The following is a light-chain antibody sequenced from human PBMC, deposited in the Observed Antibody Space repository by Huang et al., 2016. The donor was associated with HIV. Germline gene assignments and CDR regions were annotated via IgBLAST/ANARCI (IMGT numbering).Light chain of an antibody. Sequence: DIQMTQSPSSLSASVGDRVTITCRASQSIETSLNWYQQKPGKAPKLLIYAASILQSGVPSRFSGSGSGTDFTLTISSLQPEDFATFYCQQSYSTPLTFGGGTKVEIK. J-gene: IGKJ4*01. CDR2: AAS. CDR3: QQSYSTPLT. CDR1: QSIETS. V-gene: IGKV1-39*01.